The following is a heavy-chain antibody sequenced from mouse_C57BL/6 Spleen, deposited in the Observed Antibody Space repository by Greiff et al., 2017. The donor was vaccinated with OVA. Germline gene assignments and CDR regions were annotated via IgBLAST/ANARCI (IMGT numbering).Heavy chain of an antibody. V-gene: IGHV1-82*01. J-gene: IGHJ2*01. CDR1: GYAFSSSW. D-gene: IGHD2-3*01. CDR3: ASEHGYCDD. CDR2: IYPGDGDT. Sequence: QVQLQQSGPELVKPGASVKISCKASGYAFSSSWMNWVKQRPGKGLEWIGRIYPGDGDTNYNGKFKGKATLTADKSFSTAYMQLSSLTSADSSFYFCASEHGYCDDWGPGTTLTVSS.